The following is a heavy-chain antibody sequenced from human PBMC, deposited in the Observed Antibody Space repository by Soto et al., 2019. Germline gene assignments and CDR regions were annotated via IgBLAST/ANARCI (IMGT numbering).Heavy chain of an antibody. CDR3: ARGRGAARQERRFDP. D-gene: IGHD6-6*01. CDR1: GGSFSGYY. V-gene: IGHV4-34*01. J-gene: IGHJ5*02. CDR2: INHSGST. Sequence: SETLSLTCAIYGGSFSGYYWSWIRQPPGKGLEWIGEINHSGSTNYNPSLKSRVTISVDTSKNQFSLKLSSVTAADTAVYYCARGRGAARQERRFDPWGQGTLVTVSS.